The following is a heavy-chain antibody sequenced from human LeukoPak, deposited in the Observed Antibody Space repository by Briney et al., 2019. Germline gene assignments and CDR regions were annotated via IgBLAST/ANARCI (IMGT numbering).Heavy chain of an antibody. CDR3: ASHYASGSSSGY. V-gene: IGHV3-74*01. CDR1: GFTFSSYG. D-gene: IGHD3-10*01. CDR2: INTDGTST. J-gene: IGHJ4*02. Sequence: GGSLRLSCAASGFTFSSYGMHWVRQAPGKGLVWVSRINTDGTSTSYADSVQGRFTISRDNAKNTLFLQMNTLRAEDTAVYYCASHYASGSSSGYWGQGTLVTVSS.